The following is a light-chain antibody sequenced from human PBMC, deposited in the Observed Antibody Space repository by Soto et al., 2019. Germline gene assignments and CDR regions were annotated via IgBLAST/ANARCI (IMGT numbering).Light chain of an antibody. CDR3: QQYKSYWT. V-gene: IGKV1-5*01. CDR2: DAS. J-gene: IGKJ1*01. CDR1: QSISSW. Sequence: EIRMNQSPSTLSASVGDRVTITCRASQSISSWLAWYQQKPGKAPKVLIYDASSLESGVPSRFSGSGSGTEFTLTISSLQPDDFASYYCQQYKSYWTFGQGTKVDIK.